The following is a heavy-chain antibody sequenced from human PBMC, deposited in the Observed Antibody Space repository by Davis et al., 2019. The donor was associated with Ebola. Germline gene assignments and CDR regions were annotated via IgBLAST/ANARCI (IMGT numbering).Heavy chain of an antibody. D-gene: IGHD6-19*01. Sequence: MPSETLSLTCTVSGGSIRGYYWSWVRQSPGKGLEWIGEINHSGSTNYNPSLKSRLTISVDTSKNQFSLILRSVTATDTAVYFCARHDFHNSGYPFDYWGQGTLVTVSS. CDR3: ARHDFHNSGYPFDY. V-gene: IGHV4-34*01. CDR1: GGSIRGYY. CDR2: INHSGST. J-gene: IGHJ4*02.